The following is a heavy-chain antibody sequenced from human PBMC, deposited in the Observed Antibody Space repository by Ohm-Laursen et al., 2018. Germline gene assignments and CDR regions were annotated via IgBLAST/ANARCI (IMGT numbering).Heavy chain of an antibody. V-gene: IGHV3-15*01. CDR1: GFTFSDHY. Sequence: SLRLSCAASGFTFSDHYMDWVRQAPGKGLEWVGRIKSKTDGGTTDYAAPVKGRFTISRDDSKNTLYLQMNSLKTEDTAVYYCTTTPPYYYDSSGDYFDYWGQGTLVTVSS. CDR3: TTTPPYYYDSSGDYFDY. CDR2: IKSKTDGGTT. D-gene: IGHD3-22*01. J-gene: IGHJ4*02.